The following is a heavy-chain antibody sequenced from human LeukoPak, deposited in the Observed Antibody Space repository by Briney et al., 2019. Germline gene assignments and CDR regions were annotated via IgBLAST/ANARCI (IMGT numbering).Heavy chain of an antibody. CDR3: AELGITMIGGV. CDR2: ISGSGGST. J-gene: IGHJ6*04. V-gene: IGHV3-23*01. Sequence: GGSLRLSCAASGFTFSSYGMRWVRQAPGKGLEWVSAISGSGGSTYYVDSVKGRFTISRDNAKNSLYLQMNSLRAEDTAVYYCAELGITMIGGVWGKGTTVTISS. D-gene: IGHD3-10*02. CDR1: GFTFSSYG.